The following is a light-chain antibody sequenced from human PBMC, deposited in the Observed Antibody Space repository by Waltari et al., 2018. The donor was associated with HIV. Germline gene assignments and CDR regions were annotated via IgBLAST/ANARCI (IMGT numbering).Light chain of an antibody. V-gene: IGLV1-44*01. Sequence: QSVLTQPPSASGTPGQRVTISCSGSSPNIGSNTVNWYQQLPGTAPKLLIYSNNQRPSGVPDRFSGSKSGTSASLAISGLQSEDEADYYCAAWDDSLNGLVFGGGTKLTVL. J-gene: IGLJ2*01. CDR2: SNN. CDR3: AAWDDSLNGLV. CDR1: SPNIGSNT.